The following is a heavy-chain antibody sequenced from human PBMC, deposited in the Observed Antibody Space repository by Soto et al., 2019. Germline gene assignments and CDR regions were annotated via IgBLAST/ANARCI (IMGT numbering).Heavy chain of an antibody. CDR3: ARVALGYDYADV. CDR1: GYTFNAFY. V-gene: IGHV1-46*02. Sequence: GASVKVSCKAFGYTFNAFYMHWVRQAPGQGLECMGVINPSGDGTSYAQKFQGRVTMTRDTSTSTVYMELSSLRSEDTAVYYCARVALGYDYADVWGQGTTVTVSS. CDR2: INPSGDGT. J-gene: IGHJ6*02. D-gene: IGHD4-17*01.